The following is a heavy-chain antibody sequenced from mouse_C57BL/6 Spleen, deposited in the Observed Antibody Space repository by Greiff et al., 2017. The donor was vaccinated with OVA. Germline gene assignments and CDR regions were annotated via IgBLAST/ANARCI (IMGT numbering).Heavy chain of an antibody. CDR3: ATELGRGFAY. V-gene: IGHV1-80*01. D-gene: IGHD4-1*01. CDR2: IYPGDGDT. CDR1: GYAFSSYW. Sequence: QVQLKESGAELVKPGASVKISCKASGYAFSSYWMNRVKQRPGKGLEWIGQIYPGDGDTNYNGKFKGKATLTADKSSSTAYMQLSSLTSEDSAVYFCATELGRGFAYWGQGTLVTVSA. J-gene: IGHJ3*01.